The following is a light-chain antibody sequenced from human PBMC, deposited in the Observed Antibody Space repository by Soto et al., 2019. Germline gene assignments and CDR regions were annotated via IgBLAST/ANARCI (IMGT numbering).Light chain of an antibody. V-gene: IGLV7-43*01. Sequence: QAVVTQEPSLTVSPGGTVTLTCASSTGAVTSGYYPNWLQQKPGQAPRALIYSTSNKQSWTPARFSGSLLGGKAALTLSGVQPEDEAEYYCLLYHGAAPVFGGGTKLTVL. CDR3: LLYHGAAPV. J-gene: IGLJ3*02. CDR1: TGAVTSGYY. CDR2: STS.